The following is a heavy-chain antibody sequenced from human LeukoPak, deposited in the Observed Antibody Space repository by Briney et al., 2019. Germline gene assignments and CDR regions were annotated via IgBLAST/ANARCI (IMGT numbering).Heavy chain of an antibody. CDR2: IYYSGST. Sequence: SETLSLTCTVPGGSINSGSYYWGWIPQPPGKGLEWIGNIYYSGSTYYNPSLKSRVTISVDTSKNQFSLRLSSVTAADTAVYYCARLPTFDAFDIWGQGTMVTVSS. CDR1: GGSINSGSYY. V-gene: IGHV4-39*01. J-gene: IGHJ3*02. D-gene: IGHD2/OR15-2a*01. CDR3: ARLPTFDAFDI.